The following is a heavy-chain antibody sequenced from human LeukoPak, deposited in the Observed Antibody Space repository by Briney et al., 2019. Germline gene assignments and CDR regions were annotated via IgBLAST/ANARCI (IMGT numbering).Heavy chain of an antibody. J-gene: IGHJ4*02. D-gene: IGHD1-26*01. CDR1: GFTFSNYG. Sequence: GGSLRLSCAASGFTFSNYGMHWVRQAPGKGLEWVAVISYDGSNKYYADSVKGRFTISRDNSKNTLYLQMNSLRAEDMALYYCAKESPLGGYFDYWGQGTLVTVSS. CDR2: ISYDGSNK. CDR3: AKESPLGGYFDY. V-gene: IGHV3-30*18.